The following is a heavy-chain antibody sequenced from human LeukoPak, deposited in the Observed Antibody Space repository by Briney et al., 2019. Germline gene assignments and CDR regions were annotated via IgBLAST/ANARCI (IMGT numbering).Heavy chain of an antibody. J-gene: IGHJ6*03. CDR2: MNPNSGNT. D-gene: IGHD2-2*01. V-gene: IGHV1-8*03. Sequence: ASVKVSCKASGYTFTSYDINWVRQATGQGLEWMGWMNPNSGNTGYAQKFQGRVTITRNTSISTAYMELSSLRSEDTAVYYCARSDIVVVPAAPKTYYYYYMDVWGKGTTVTISS. CDR3: ARSDIVVVPAAPKTYYYYYMDV. CDR1: GYTFTSYD.